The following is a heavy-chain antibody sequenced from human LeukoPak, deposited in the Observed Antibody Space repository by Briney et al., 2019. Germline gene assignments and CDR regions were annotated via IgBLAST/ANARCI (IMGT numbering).Heavy chain of an antibody. J-gene: IGHJ4*02. CDR3: TRDHVFHFDL. Sequence: PGGSLRLSCAASGFTFTSHWMHWVRQAPGKGLVWVSYITGDGVTTNYADAVRGRFTISRDNARNTVYLQMSSLRLEDTAVYYCTRDHVFHFDLWGQGTLVTVSS. D-gene: IGHD2/OR15-2a*01. V-gene: IGHV3-74*01. CDR1: GFTFTSHW. CDR2: ITGDGVTT.